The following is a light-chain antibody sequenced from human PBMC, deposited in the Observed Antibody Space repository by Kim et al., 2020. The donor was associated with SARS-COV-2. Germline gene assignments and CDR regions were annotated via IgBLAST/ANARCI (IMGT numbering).Light chain of an antibody. CDR2: DAS. J-gene: IGKJ1*01. CDR3: QQYLYYWT. Sequence: GDRVTIPCRASQSIGNYLAWYQQKPGKAPKVLIYDASSLESGVPSRFSGSGSGTEFTLNINSLQPDEFATYYCQQYLYYWTFGQGTKVDIK. CDR1: QSIGNY. V-gene: IGKV1-5*01.